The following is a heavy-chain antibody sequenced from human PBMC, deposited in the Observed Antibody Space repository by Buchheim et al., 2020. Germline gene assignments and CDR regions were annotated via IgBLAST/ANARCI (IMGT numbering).Heavy chain of an antibody. Sequence: QLQLQESGSGLVKPSQTLSLTCAVSGGSISSGGYSWSWIRQPPGKGLEWIGYIYHSGSTYYNPSLKSRVTISVDRSKNQFSRKLSSVTAADTAVYYCARGAHLNPYGGNSLWFDPWGQGTL. D-gene: IGHD4-23*01. J-gene: IGHJ5*02. CDR2: IYHSGST. CDR3: ARGAHLNPYGGNSLWFDP. CDR1: GGSISSGGYS. V-gene: IGHV4-30-2*01.